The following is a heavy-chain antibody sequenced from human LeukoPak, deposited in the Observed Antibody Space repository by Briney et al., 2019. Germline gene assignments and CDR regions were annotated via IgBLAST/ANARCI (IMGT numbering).Heavy chain of an antibody. CDR1: GFTFSSYS. CDR3: ARDKRLGNWFDP. J-gene: IGHJ5*02. V-gene: IGHV3-21*01. Sequence: GGSLRLSCAASGFTFSSYSMNWVPQAPGKGLEWVSSISSSSSYIYYADSVKGRFTISRDNAKNSLYLQMNSLRAEDTAVYYCARDKRLGNWFDPWGQGTLVTVSS. CDR2: ISSSSSYI. D-gene: IGHD6-19*01.